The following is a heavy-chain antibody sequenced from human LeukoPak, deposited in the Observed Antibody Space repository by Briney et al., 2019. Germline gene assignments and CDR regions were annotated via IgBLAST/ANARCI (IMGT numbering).Heavy chain of an antibody. CDR1: GFTFSSYA. D-gene: IGHD3-3*01. CDR3: AKGSKEVLFTRDHYMDV. V-gene: IGHV3-30*02. CDR2: IRYDGSNK. Sequence: PGGSLRLSCAASGFTFSSYAMHWVRQAPGKGLDWVTFIRYDGSNKYYADSVKGRFTISRDNSKNTLYLQMNSLRAEDTAVYYCAKGSKEVLFTRDHYMDVWGKGTTVTISS. J-gene: IGHJ6*03.